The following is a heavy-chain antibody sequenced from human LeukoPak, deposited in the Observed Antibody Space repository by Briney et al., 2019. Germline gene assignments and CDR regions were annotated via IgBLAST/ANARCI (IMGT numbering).Heavy chain of an antibody. Sequence: SETLSLTCTVSGGSISSYYWSWIRQPPGKGLEWIGEINHSGSTNYNPSLKSRVTISVDTSKNQFSLKLSSVTAADTAVYYCARGVWRFSGAFDIWGQGTMVTVSS. CDR2: INHSGST. CDR3: ARGVWRFSGAFDI. CDR1: GGSISSYY. D-gene: IGHD3-3*01. J-gene: IGHJ3*02. V-gene: IGHV4-34*01.